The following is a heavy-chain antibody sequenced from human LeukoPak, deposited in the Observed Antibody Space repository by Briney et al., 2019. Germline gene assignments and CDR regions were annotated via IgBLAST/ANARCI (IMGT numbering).Heavy chain of an antibody. CDR1: GGSISSGGYY. CDR2: IYYSGST. V-gene: IGHV4-31*03. Sequence: PSETLSLTCTVSGGSISSGGYYWSWIRQHPGKGLEWIGYIYYSGSTYYNPSLKSRVTISVDTSKNQFSLKLSSVTAAETAVYYCAREAVATITSGYFDYWGQGALVTVSS. J-gene: IGHJ4*02. D-gene: IGHD5-12*01. CDR3: AREAVATITSGYFDY.